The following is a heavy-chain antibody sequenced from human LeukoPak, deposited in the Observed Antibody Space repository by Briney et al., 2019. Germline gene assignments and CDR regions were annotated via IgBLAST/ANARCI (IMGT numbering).Heavy chain of an antibody. V-gene: IGHV3-21*01. Sequence: GGSLRLSCAASGFTFSSYSMNWVRQAPGKGLEWVSSISSSSSYIYYADSVKGRFTISRDNAKNSLYLQMNSLRAEDTAVYYCARDSLSYYYDSSGYPFDYRGQGTLVTVSS. CDR3: ARDSLSYYYDSSGYPFDY. J-gene: IGHJ4*02. CDR1: GFTFSSYS. CDR2: ISSSSSYI. D-gene: IGHD3-22*01.